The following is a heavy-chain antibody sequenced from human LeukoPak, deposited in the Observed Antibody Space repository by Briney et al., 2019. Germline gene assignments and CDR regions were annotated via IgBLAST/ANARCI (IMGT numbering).Heavy chain of an antibody. CDR1: GFSFSGSA. CDR3: VRRRGSTPYFDY. V-gene: IGHV3-73*01. Sequence: GGSLRLSCAASGFSFSGSAIQWVRQASGKGLEWVGHSRRKGNDYATADTASVKGRFTISRDDSKNTAFLQMDSLKTEDTAVYFCVRRRGSTPYFDYWGQGSLVTVSS. J-gene: IGHJ4*02. D-gene: IGHD3-16*01. CDR2: SRRKGNDYAT.